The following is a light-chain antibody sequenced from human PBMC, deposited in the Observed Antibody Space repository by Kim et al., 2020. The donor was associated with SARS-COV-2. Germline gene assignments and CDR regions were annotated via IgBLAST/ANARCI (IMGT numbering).Light chain of an antibody. J-gene: IGLJ3*02. Sequence: QRVTISCTGSSSDIGAGSDVHWYQHLPGTIPKLLIYGDSNRPSGVPDRFSGSRSGNSASLAITGLQAEDEADYYCQSYDTSLSGWMFGGGTQLTVL. CDR3: QSYDTSLSGWM. V-gene: IGLV1-40*01. CDR2: GDS. CDR1: SSDIGAGSD.